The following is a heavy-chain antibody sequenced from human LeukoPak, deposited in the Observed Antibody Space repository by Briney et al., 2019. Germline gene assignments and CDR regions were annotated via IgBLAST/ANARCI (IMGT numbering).Heavy chain of an antibody. J-gene: IGHJ3*02. CDR1: GGTFSSYA. D-gene: IGHD5-12*01. V-gene: IGHV1-69*05. CDR3: AARKTWPGAFDI. CDR2: IIPIFGTA. Sequence: GASVKVSCKASGGTFSSYAISWVRQAPGQGLEWMGGIIPIFGTANYAQKFQGRVTITTDESTSTAYMELSSLRSEDTAVYYCAARKTWPGAFDIWGQGTMVTVSS.